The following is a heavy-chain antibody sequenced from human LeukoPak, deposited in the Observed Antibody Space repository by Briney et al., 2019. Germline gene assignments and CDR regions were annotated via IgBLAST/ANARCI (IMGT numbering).Heavy chain of an antibody. CDR2: INTDGSST. D-gene: IGHD3-22*01. CDR3: ARVGGYDEATDYYYGMDV. J-gene: IGHJ6*02. V-gene: IGHV3-74*01. CDR1: GFTFSSYW. Sequence: GGSLRLSCAASGFTFSSYWMHWVRQAPGKGLVWVSRINTDGSSTSYADSVKGRFTISRDNAKNTLYLQMNSLKTEDTAVYYCARVGGYDEATDYYYGMDVWGQGTTVTVSS.